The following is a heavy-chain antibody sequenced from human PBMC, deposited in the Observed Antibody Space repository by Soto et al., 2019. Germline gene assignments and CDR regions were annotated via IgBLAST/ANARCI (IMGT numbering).Heavy chain of an antibody. CDR3: ARDIATRDDF. Sequence: QVQLVESGGGVVQPGRSLRLSCEASGFTLTSNAMYWVRQAPGKGLEWLAVISYDGVNKYYADSVKGRFAISRDISKNTLYLQMNSLRLEDTAVYYCARDIATRDDFWGQGTLVPVSS. CDR2: ISYDGVNK. V-gene: IGHV3-30*09. J-gene: IGHJ4*02. CDR1: GFTLTSNA. D-gene: IGHD5-12*01.